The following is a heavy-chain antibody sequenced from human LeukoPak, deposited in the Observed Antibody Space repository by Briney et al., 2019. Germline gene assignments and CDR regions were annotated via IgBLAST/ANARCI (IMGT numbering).Heavy chain of an antibody. D-gene: IGHD6-13*01. J-gene: IGHJ6*02. CDR2: IIPIFGTA. CDR1: GGTFSSYA. CDR3: ARARGPLSGAAGRHYYYYGMDV. V-gene: IGHV1-69*13. Sequence: SVKVSCKASGGTFSSYAISWVRQAPGHGLEWMGGIIPIFGTANYAQKFQGRVTITADESTSTAYMELSSLRSEDTAVYYCARARGPLSGAAGRHYYYYGMDVWGQGTTVTVSS.